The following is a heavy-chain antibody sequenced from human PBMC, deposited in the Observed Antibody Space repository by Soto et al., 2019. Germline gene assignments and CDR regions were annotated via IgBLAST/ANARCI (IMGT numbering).Heavy chain of an antibody. D-gene: IGHD1-1*01. Sequence: EASVKVSCKASGGTFSSYAISWVRQAPGQGLEWMGGIIPIFGTANYAQKFQGRVTITADESTSTAYMELSSLRSEDTAVYYWATTPRLQLYYSYGMDVWGQGTTVTVSS. CDR1: GGTFSSYA. CDR3: ATTPRLQLYYSYGMDV. CDR2: IIPIFGTA. J-gene: IGHJ6*02. V-gene: IGHV1-69*01.